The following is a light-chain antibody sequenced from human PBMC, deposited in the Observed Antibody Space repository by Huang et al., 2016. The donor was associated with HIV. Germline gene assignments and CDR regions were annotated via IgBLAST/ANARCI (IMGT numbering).Light chain of an antibody. J-gene: IGKJ1*01. CDR3: QQYEKWPPWT. V-gene: IGKV3-15*01. CDR2: GTS. CDR1: RSVGHK. Sequence: EIVMTQSPVTLSVSPGETATLSRRASRSVGHKLAWYQQKPGQSPRLLMYGTSTRASGIPGRFSGSGSGTEFSLSISTLEPEDSAVYYCQQYEKWPPWTFGQGTKVEVK.